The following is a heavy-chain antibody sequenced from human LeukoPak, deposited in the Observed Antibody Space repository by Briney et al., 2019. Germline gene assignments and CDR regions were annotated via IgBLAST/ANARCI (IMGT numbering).Heavy chain of an antibody. CDR3: AKDAKDVIRNFDSGY. D-gene: IGHD3-9*01. V-gene: IGHV3-43*02. Sequence: PGGSLRLSCTASGFTFANYGMHWVRQTPGKGLEWVSLISENGDRTYYADSVKGRFTISRDNSRHSLYLQMNSLRTEDSALYYCAKDAKDVIRNFDSGYWGQGTLVTVSS. CDR2: ISENGDRT. J-gene: IGHJ4*02. CDR1: GFTFANYG.